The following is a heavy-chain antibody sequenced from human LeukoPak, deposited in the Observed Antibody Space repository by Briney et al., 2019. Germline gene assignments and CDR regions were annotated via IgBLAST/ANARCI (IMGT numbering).Heavy chain of an antibody. Sequence: GGSLRLSCAASGFTFSSYWMHWVRQAPGKGLVWVSRINSDGSSTSYADSVKGRFTISRDNAKNSLYLQMNSLRAEDTAVYYCARAGGITGTPDRLGYYYMDVWGKGTTVTVSS. V-gene: IGHV3-74*01. CDR2: INSDGSST. D-gene: IGHD1-20*01. CDR1: GFTFSSYW. CDR3: ARAGGITGTPDRLGYYYMDV. J-gene: IGHJ6*03.